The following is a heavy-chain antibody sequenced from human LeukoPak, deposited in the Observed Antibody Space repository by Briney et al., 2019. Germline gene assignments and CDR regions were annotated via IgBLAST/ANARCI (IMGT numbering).Heavy chain of an antibody. V-gene: IGHV1-18*01. Sequence: ASVKVSCKASGYTFTNYGISWVRQAPGQGLEWMGWISAYNGNTNYAQKLQGRVTMTTDTSTSTAYMELSRLRSDDTAVYYCARDYYDSSGYAHWGQGTLVTVSS. D-gene: IGHD3-22*01. CDR2: ISAYNGNT. CDR1: GYTFTNYG. J-gene: IGHJ4*02. CDR3: ARDYYDSSGYAH.